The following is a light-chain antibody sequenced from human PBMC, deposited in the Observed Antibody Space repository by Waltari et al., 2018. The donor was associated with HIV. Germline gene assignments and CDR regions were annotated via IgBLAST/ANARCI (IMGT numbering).Light chain of an antibody. CDR1: NIGSKR. CDR3: QVWESSTDDHQVV. Sequence: SYVLTQPPSVSVAPGQTARMTCGGNNIGSKRLHWYQQKPGQAPVLVVYDDRDRPSGIPERFSCSNFGNTATLTIIRVEAGYEADYYCQVWESSTDDHQVVFGGGTRLTVL. V-gene: IGLV3-21*02. CDR2: DDR. J-gene: IGLJ2*01.